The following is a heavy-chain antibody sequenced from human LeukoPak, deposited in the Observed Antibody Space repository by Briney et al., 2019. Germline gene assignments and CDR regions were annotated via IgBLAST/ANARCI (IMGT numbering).Heavy chain of an antibody. V-gene: IGHV1-69*04. CDR3: ARLMDIVATRDY. CDR1: GGTFSSYA. Sequence: SVTVSCKASGGTFSSYAISWVRQAPGQGLEWMGRIIPILGIANYAQKFQGRVTITADKSTCTAYMELSSLRSEDTAVYYCARLMDIVATRDYWGQGTLVTVSS. J-gene: IGHJ4*02. CDR2: IIPILGIA. D-gene: IGHD5-12*01.